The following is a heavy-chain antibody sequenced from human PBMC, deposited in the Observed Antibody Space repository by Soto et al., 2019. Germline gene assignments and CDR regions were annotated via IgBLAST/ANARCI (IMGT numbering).Heavy chain of an antibody. J-gene: IGHJ6*02. CDR1: GYTFTGYY. Sequence: ASVKVSCKASGYTFTGYYMHWVRQAPGQGLEWMGWINPNSGGTNYAQKFQGRVTMTRDTSISTAYMELSRLGSDDTAVYYCAITSPAKDPSWVVVPDSTGYYYYYMDVWGQGTTVTVSS. CDR3: AITSPAKDPSWVVVPDSTGYYYYYMDV. D-gene: IGHD2-2*01. V-gene: IGHV1-2*02. CDR2: INPNSGGT.